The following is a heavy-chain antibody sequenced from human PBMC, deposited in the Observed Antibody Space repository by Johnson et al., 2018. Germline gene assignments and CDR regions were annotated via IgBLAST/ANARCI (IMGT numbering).Heavy chain of an antibody. CDR1: GFTFSSYW. D-gene: IGHD6-13*01. J-gene: IGHJ4*02. Sequence: VQLVQSGGGLVQPGGSLRLSCAASGFTFSSYWMSWVRQAPGKGLEWVANIKQDGGEKYYVDSVKGRFTVSRDNVKNSLYLQMNSLRADDPAVYYCARRIAGSATGGNFDHWGQGTLVTVSS. CDR2: IKQDGGEK. V-gene: IGHV3-7*01. CDR3: ARRIAGSATGGNFDH.